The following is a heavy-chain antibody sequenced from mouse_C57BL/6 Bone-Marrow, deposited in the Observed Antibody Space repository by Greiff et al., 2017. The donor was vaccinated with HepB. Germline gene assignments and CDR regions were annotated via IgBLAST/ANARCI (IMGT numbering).Heavy chain of an antibody. Sequence: QVQLQQSGAELARPGASVKLSCKASGYTFTSYGISWVKQRAGQGLEWIGEIYPRSGNTYYNEKFKGKATLTADKSSSTAYMELRRLTSEDSAVYFCGRDYSNYGGAYWGQGTLVTVSA. CDR1: GYTFTSYG. V-gene: IGHV1-81*01. J-gene: IGHJ3*01. CDR2: IYPRSGNT. D-gene: IGHD2-5*01. CDR3: GRDYSNYGGAY.